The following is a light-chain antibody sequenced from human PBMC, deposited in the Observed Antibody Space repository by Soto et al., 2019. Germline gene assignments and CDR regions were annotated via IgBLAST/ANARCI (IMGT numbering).Light chain of an antibody. J-gene: IGKJ5*01. Sequence: VLTQSTATLSLSPGERSTLSFRASQSIHTSLAWYQQKPGQPPRLVVYDSTLRANGVPDRFGGSRSGTEFTLTINNLEPEDFAVYYCQQRNVWPPITFGQGTRLEI. CDR2: DST. CDR1: QSIHTS. CDR3: QQRNVWPPIT. V-gene: IGKV3-11*01.